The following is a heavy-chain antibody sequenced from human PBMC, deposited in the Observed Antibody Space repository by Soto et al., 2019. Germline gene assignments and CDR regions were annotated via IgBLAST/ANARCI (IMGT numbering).Heavy chain of an antibody. CDR1: GFSFSTYG. Sequence: GGSLRLSCAASGFSFSTYGMRWVRQAPGKGLEWVALISNDGSNKYYADSVKGRFTISRDNSKNTLFLQMNSLRAEDTAVYYCAKITVRQWLLSRYFDYWGQGSPVTVSS. J-gene: IGHJ4*02. V-gene: IGHV3-30*18. CDR3: AKITVRQWLLSRYFDY. CDR2: ISNDGSNK. D-gene: IGHD3-3*01.